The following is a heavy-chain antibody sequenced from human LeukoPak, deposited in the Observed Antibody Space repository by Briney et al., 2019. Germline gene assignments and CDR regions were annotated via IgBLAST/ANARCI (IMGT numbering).Heavy chain of an antibody. CDR1: GYSFTSYW. Sequence: GESLKISCKGSGYSFTSYWIGWVRQMPGKGLEWMGIIYPGDSDTRYSPSFQGQVTISADKSISTAYLQWSSLKASDTAMYYCARLREDCSSTSCYRSPGTTADCWGQGTLVTVSS. CDR2: IYPGDSDT. CDR3: ARLREDCSSTSCYRSPGTTADC. V-gene: IGHV5-51*01. D-gene: IGHD2-2*01. J-gene: IGHJ4*02.